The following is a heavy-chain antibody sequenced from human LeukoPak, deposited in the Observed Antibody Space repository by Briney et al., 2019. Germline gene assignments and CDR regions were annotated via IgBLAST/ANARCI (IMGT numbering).Heavy chain of an antibody. CDR1: GFTFSSYA. Sequence: GGSLRLSCAASGFTFSSYAMSWVRQAPGKGLEWVSAISGSGGSTYYADSVKGRFTISRDNSKNTLYPQMNSLRAEDTAVYYCARDWPRDNDAFDIWGQGTMVTVSS. V-gene: IGHV3-23*01. J-gene: IGHJ3*02. D-gene: IGHD2-21*02. CDR3: ARDWPRDNDAFDI. CDR2: ISGSGGST.